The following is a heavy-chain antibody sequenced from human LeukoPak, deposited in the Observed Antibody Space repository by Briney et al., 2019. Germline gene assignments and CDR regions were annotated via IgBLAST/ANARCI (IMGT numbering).Heavy chain of an antibody. CDR3: ARMVRGVPYYYGMDV. J-gene: IGHJ6*02. CDR1: GYTFTNYG. Sequence: ASVKVSCKASGYTFTNYGISWVRQAPEQGLEWMGWISGFNGNTNYGQKVQGRVTMTTDTSTITAYMELRSLRSDDTAVYYCARMVRGVPYYYGMDVWGQGTTVTVSS. D-gene: IGHD3-10*01. CDR2: ISGFNGNT. V-gene: IGHV1-18*01.